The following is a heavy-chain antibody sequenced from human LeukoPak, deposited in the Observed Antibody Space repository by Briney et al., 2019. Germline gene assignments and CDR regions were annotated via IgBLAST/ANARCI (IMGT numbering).Heavy chain of an antibody. D-gene: IGHD4/OR15-4a*01. CDR2: ISYDGSNK. CDR3: AKVATRREDYYYFDY. J-gene: IGHJ4*02. V-gene: IGHV3-30*18. CDR1: GFTFSSYG. Sequence: GRSLRLSCAASGFTFSSYGMHWVRQAPGKGLEWVAVISYDGSNKYYADCVRERFTISRENYNNTLYLQMNSLRAEDTPVYYCAKVATRREDYYYFDYWGQGTLAPVSS.